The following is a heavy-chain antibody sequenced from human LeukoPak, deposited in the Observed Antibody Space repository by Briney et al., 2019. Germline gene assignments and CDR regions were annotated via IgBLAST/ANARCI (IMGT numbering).Heavy chain of an antibody. Sequence: GGSLRLSCAASGFTFSSYSMNWVRQAPGKGLEWVSSISSSSSYIYYADSVKSRFTISRDNAKNSLYLQMNSLRAEDTAVYYCARAPGIAAAGPFDYWGQGTLVTVSS. V-gene: IGHV3-21*01. CDR1: GFTFSSYS. D-gene: IGHD6-13*01. J-gene: IGHJ4*02. CDR2: ISSSSSYI. CDR3: ARAPGIAAAGPFDY.